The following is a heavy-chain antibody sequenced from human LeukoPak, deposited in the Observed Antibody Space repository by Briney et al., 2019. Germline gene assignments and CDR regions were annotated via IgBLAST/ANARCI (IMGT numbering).Heavy chain of an antibody. Sequence: VSVKLSCKASSYTFTIYGISWVRQAPGQGLECMGCISAYNGNTNSAQKLQGRVTITTDTSTSTAYMELRSMRSDDTAVYYCARDHRGSYGLNAFDIWGQGKMVTVSS. D-gene: IGHD1-26*01. CDR2: ISAYNGNT. CDR1: SYTFTIYG. J-gene: IGHJ3*02. CDR3: ARDHRGSYGLNAFDI. V-gene: IGHV1-18*01.